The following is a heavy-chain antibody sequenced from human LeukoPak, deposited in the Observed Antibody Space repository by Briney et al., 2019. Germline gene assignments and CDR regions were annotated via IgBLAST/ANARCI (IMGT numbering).Heavy chain of an antibody. CDR2: INPSGGST. J-gene: IGHJ5*02. V-gene: IGHV1-46*01. D-gene: IGHD6-19*01. CDR1: GYSFTSYY. CDR3: ARDNPSIAVAGSLGWFDP. Sequence: ASVKVSCKASGYSFTSYYMHWVRQAPGQGLEWMGIINPSGGSTSYAQKFQGRVTMTRDTSTSTVYMELSSLRSEDTAVYYCARDNPSIAVAGSLGWFDPWGQGTLVTVSS.